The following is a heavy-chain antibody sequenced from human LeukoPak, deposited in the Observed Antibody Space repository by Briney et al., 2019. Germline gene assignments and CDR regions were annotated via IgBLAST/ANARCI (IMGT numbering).Heavy chain of an antibody. Sequence: SETLSLTCAVYGGSFSGYYWSWIRQPPGKGLEWIGEINHSGSTNYNPSLKSRVTISVDTSKNQFSLKLSSVTAADTAVYYCARVIGSLNYVPPGHYYYMDVWGKGTTVTVSS. D-gene: IGHD4-11*01. V-gene: IGHV4-34*01. CDR3: ARVIGSLNYVPPGHYYYMDV. CDR2: INHSGST. CDR1: GGSFSGYY. J-gene: IGHJ6*03.